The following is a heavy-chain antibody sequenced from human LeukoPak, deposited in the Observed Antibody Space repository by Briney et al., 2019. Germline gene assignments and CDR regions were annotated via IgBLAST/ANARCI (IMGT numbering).Heavy chain of an antibody. J-gene: IGHJ4*02. V-gene: IGHV4-4*07. Sequence: PSETLPLTCSVPGGSISSYYWSWVRQPAGKGLEWIGRIYSSGSTNYNPSLNSRVTMSADTSNNQFSLRLTSVTAADTAVYYCARGTTAAAGIFDCWGQGTLVTVSS. D-gene: IGHD6-13*01. CDR1: GGSISSYY. CDR3: ARGTTAAAGIFDC. CDR2: IYSSGST.